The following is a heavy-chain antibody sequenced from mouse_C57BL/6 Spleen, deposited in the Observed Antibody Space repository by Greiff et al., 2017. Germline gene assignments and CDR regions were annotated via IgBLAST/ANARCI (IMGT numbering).Heavy chain of an antibody. V-gene: IGHV1-64*01. J-gene: IGHJ3*01. CDR1: GYTFTSYW. CDR2: IHPNSGST. D-gene: IGHD2-1*01. CDR3: ARMRDYGNYWFAY. Sequence: VKLMESGAELVKPGASVKLSCKASGYTFTSYWMHWVKQRPGQGLEWIGMIHPNSGSTNYNEKFKSKATLTVDKSSSTAYMQLSSLTSEDSAVYYCARMRDYGNYWFAYWGQGTLVTVSA.